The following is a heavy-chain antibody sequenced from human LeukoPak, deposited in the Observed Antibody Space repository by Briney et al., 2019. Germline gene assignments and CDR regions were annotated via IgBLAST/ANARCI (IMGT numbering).Heavy chain of an antibody. J-gene: IGHJ4*02. V-gene: IGHV4-34*12. CDR3: ASGAWAARLNS. CDR2: IFDGKTI. D-gene: IGHD4-23*01. CDR1: GESLNYYY. Sequence: PSETLSLTCTVYGESLNYYYWSWIRQSPEKGLEWIGDIFDGKTINYNPSLKSRVTISAATSSQQFSLNLKSVTAADAAVYFCASGAWAARLNSWAQGALVIVSS.